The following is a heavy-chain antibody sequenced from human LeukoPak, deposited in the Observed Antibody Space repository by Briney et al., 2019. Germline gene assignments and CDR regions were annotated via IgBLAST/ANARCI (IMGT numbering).Heavy chain of an antibody. CDR3: AHSRRWPHNPLMGDFDY. V-gene: IGHV2-5*02. Sequence: SGPTLVKPTQTLTLTCTFSGFSLNTSGVGVGWIRQPPGKALEWLALIYWDDDKRYSPSLKTRLTITKDTSKNQVVLTMTNMDPVDTATYYCAHSRRWPHNPLMGDFDYWGQGTLVTVSP. J-gene: IGHJ4*02. CDR1: GFSLNTSGVG. D-gene: IGHD5-24*01. CDR2: IYWDDDK.